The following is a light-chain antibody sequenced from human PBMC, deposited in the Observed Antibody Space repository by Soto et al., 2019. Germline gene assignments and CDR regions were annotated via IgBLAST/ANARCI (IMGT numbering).Light chain of an antibody. Sequence: IVLTHSPGTLSLSPWQVAPLSFRASQSLSSIYLAWYQQKPGQAPRLLIYRTSSRATGIPDRFSGSESETDFTLTISRLEPDDSAVYYCQQYGSSPRTCGTGTKVDIK. CDR2: RTS. V-gene: IGKV3-20*01. J-gene: IGKJ1*01. CDR1: QSLSSIY. CDR3: QQYGSSPRT.